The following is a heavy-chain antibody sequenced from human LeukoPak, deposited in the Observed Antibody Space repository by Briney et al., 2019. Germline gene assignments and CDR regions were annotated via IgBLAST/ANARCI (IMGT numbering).Heavy chain of an antibody. V-gene: IGHV4-34*01. CDR1: GGSFSGYY. CDR3: ARSLGVEMATMGY. Sequence: PSETLSLTCAAYGGSFSGYYWSWIRQPPGKGLEWIGEINHSGSTNYNPSLKSRVTISVDTSKNQFSLKLSSVTAADTAVYYCARSLGVEMATMGYWGQGTLVTVSS. D-gene: IGHD5-24*01. CDR2: INHSGST. J-gene: IGHJ4*02.